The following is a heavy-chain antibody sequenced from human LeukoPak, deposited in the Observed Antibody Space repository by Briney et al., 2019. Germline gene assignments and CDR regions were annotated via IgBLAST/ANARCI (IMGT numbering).Heavy chain of an antibody. J-gene: IGHJ3*02. CDR3: SSNDYSSSDAFDS. V-gene: IGHV4-59*01. D-gene: IGHD4-11*01. Sequence: SETLSLTCAVSGGSISSYYWSWIRQPPGKGLEWIGYIYYSGSTNYNPSLKSRVTISVDTSKNQFSLKLSSVTAADTAVYYCSSNDYSSSDAFDSWGQGTMVTPSS. CDR1: GGSISSYY. CDR2: IYYSGST.